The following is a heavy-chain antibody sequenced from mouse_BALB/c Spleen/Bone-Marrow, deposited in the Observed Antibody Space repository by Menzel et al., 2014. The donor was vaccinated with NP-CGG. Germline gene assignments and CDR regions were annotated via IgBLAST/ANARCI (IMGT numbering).Heavy chain of an antibody. J-gene: IGHJ2*01. Sequence: QVQLQQPGAELVRPGTSVEMSCKAAGYSFTNFWIGWVKQRPGHGLEWIGDIYPRNDDANYNEKFKGRATLTVDTSSSTAYMQLSGLTSEDSASYYCTRHYGNYDYWGQGSTLTVSS. CDR2: IYPRNDDA. CDR3: TRHYGNYDY. V-gene: IGHV1-63*02. D-gene: IGHD2-1*01. CDR1: GYSFTNFW.